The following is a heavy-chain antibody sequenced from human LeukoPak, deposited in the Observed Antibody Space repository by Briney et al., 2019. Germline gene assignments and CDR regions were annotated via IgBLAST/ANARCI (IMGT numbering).Heavy chain of an antibody. J-gene: IGHJ6*02. CDR3: ARLSSAGDDYFYGMDV. CDR2: ISAYNGNT. D-gene: IGHD6-25*01. Sequence: ASVKVSCKASGYTFTSYGITWVRQAPGQGLEWMGWISAYNGNTNYAQKLQGRVTMTTDTSTSTAYMELRSLRSDDTAVYYCARLSSAGDDYFYGMDVWGQGTTVTVSS. CDR1: GYTFTSYG. V-gene: IGHV1-18*01.